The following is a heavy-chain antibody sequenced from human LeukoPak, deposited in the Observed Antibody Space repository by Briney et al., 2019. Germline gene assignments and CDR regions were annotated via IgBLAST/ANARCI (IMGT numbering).Heavy chain of an antibody. J-gene: IGHJ3*02. CDR2: IKQDGSEK. V-gene: IGHV3-7*05. CDR1: GFTFSRYW. Sequence: PGGSLRLSCAASGFTFSRYWMSWVRQAPGKGLEWVANIKQDGSEKYYVDSMKGRLTISRDNAKNSLYLQMNGLRAEDTAVYYCARAAVAGTSVAFDIWGQGTMVTVSS. D-gene: IGHD6-19*01. CDR3: ARAAVAGTSVAFDI.